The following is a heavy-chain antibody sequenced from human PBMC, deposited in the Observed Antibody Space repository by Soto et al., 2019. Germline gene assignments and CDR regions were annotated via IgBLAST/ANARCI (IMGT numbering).Heavy chain of an antibody. D-gene: IGHD3-16*01. V-gene: IGHV4-59*08. CDR1: GGSISSYY. Sequence: PSETLSLTCTVSGGSISSYYWSWIRQPPGKGLEWIGYIYYSGSTNYNPSLKSRVTISVDTSKNQFSLKLSSVTAADTAVYYCARVMITFGGKYYFDYWGQGTLVTVSS. CDR2: IYYSGST. CDR3: ARVMITFGGKYYFDY. J-gene: IGHJ4*02.